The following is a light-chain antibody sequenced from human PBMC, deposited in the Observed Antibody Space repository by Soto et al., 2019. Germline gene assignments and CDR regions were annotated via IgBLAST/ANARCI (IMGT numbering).Light chain of an antibody. Sequence: QSVLTQPASVSGSPGQSITISCTGTSSDVGGYNYVSWYQQHPGKAPKLMIYDVSNRPSGVSNRFSGSKSGNTASLTISGLQVEDGAVYYCSSYTSSSTYAFERGTKVTAL. J-gene: IGLJ1*01. CDR3: SSYTSSSTYA. V-gene: IGLV2-14*01. CDR2: DVS. CDR1: SSDVGGYNY.